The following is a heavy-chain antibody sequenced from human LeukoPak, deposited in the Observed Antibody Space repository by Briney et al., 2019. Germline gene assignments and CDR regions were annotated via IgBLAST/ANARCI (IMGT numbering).Heavy chain of an antibody. D-gene: IGHD3-22*01. CDR3: ARGNYEGSGYPDY. J-gene: IGHJ4*02. CDR2: IWYDGSRK. Sequence: QAGGSLRLSCEPSEFTFRNYGMHWARQAPGKGLEWVAVIWYDGSRKEYADSVKGRFTVSRDNSKNILSLQMNTLTVGDTAVYYCARGNYEGSGYPDYWAQGTLVTVSA. CDR1: EFTFRNYG. V-gene: IGHV3-33*01.